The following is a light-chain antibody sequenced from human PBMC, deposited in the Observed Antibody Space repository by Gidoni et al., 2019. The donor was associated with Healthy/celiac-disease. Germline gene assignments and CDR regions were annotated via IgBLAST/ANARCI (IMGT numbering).Light chain of an antibody. CDR3: QQYNSYPFT. V-gene: IGKV1-5*03. CDR2: KAS. J-gene: IGKJ3*01. Sequence: RVTITCRASQSISSWLAWYQQKPGTAPKLLIYKASSLESGVPSRFSGSGSGTEFTLTISSLQPDDFATYYCQQYNSYPFTFGPGTKVDIK. CDR1: QSISSW.